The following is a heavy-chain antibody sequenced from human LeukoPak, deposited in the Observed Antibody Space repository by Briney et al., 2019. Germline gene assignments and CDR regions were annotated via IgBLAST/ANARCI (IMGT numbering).Heavy chain of an antibody. CDR2: ISSSSSYI. CDR1: GFTFSSYS. J-gene: IGHJ4*02. Sequence: GGSLRLSCATSGFTFSSYSMNWVRQAPGKGLEWVSSISSSSSYIYYADSVKGRFTISRDNAKNSLYLQMNSLRAEDTAVYYCASVPAAVAGTGSDYWGQGTLVTVSS. V-gene: IGHV3-21*01. D-gene: IGHD6-19*01. CDR3: ASVPAAVAGTGSDY.